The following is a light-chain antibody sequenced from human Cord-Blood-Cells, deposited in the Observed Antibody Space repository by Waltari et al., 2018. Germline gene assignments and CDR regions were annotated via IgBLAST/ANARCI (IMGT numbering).Light chain of an antibody. CDR2: EVS. CDR3: SSYAGSNNFVV. V-gene: IGLV2-8*01. Sequence: QSALTQPPSASGSPGQSVTIPCTGTSSDVGGYYYVSRYQQHPGKAPKLMIYEVSKRPSGVPDRFSGSKSGNTASLTVSGLQAEDEADYYCSSYAGSNNFVVFGGGTKLTVL. CDR1: SSDVGGYYY. J-gene: IGLJ2*01.